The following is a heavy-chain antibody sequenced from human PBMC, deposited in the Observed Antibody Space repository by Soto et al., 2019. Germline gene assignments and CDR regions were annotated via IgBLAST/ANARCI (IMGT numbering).Heavy chain of an antibody. CDR2: ISGSGGST. J-gene: IGHJ4*02. Sequence: VGSLRLSCAASGFTFSSYAMSWVRQAPGKGLEWVSSISGSGGSTNYADSVKGRFTISRDLSKNTLYLQMNSLRAEDTAVYYCAKDRERSPRDSWGQGILVTVSS. V-gene: IGHV3-23*01. CDR3: AKDRERSPRDS. D-gene: IGHD1-1*01. CDR1: GFTFSSYA.